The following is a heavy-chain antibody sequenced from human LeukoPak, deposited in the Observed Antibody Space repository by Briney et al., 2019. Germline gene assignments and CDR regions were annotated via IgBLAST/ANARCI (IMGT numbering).Heavy chain of an antibody. D-gene: IGHD4-17*01. CDR3: ARTTVTTQPYYYYYMDV. CDR1: GDTFTTYA. V-gene: IGHV1-69*06. J-gene: IGHJ6*03. Sequence: SVKVSCKASGDTFTTYAIIWVRQAPGQGLEWMGGIIPMFGTPNYAQRLLGRVTITADKSTKTAYMELSSLRSEDTAVYYCARTTVTTQPYYYYYMDVWGKGTTVTVSS. CDR2: IIPMFGTP.